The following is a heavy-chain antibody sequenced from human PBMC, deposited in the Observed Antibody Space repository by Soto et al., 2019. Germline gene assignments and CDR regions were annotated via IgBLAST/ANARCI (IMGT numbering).Heavy chain of an antibody. CDR3: ARGDRGAFDL. J-gene: IGHJ3*01. V-gene: IGHV3-74*03. D-gene: IGHD1-26*01. CDR2: IHSDGSST. CDR1: SYYW. Sequence: SYYWMHWVRQAPGKGLVWVSRIHSDGSSTTYADSVKDRFTISRDNARNTLYLQMNSLRAEDTAVYYCARGDRGAFDLWARGQCSPSLQ.